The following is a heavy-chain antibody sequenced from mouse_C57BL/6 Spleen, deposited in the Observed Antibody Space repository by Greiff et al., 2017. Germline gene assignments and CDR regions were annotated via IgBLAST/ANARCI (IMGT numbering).Heavy chain of an antibody. Sequence: EVKLQQSGAELVKPGASVKLSCTASGFNIKDYYMHWVKQRTEQGLEWIGRIDPQDGETKYAPKFPGKATITADTSSNTAYLQLSSLTSEDTAVYYCARVYCYGSGWGYCDYWGQGTTLTVSS. CDR3: ARVYCYGSGWGYCDY. J-gene: IGHJ2*01. D-gene: IGHD1-1*01. CDR2: IDPQDGET. CDR1: GFNIKDYY. V-gene: IGHV14-2*01.